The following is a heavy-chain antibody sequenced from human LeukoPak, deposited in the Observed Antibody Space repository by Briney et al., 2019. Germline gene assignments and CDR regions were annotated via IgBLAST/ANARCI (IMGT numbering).Heavy chain of an antibody. Sequence: GGSLRLSCAASGFSFSSYWMSWVRQAPGKGLEWVANTKQDGSEKYYVDSVKGRFTISRDNAKNSLYLQMNTLRAEDTAVYYCARGFRGWYAEGFDYWGQGTLVTVSS. CDR2: TKQDGSEK. J-gene: IGHJ4*02. CDR3: ARGFRGWYAEGFDY. V-gene: IGHV3-7*01. CDR1: GFSFSSYW. D-gene: IGHD6-19*01.